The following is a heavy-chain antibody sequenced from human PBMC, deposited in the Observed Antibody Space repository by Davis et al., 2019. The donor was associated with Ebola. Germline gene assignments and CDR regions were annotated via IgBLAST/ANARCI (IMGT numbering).Heavy chain of an antibody. CDR1: GFRAHESS. J-gene: IGHJ6*04. D-gene: IGHD3/OR15-3a*01. V-gene: IGHV3-9*02. Sequence: SLKISCAVSGFRAHESSMHWVRQAPGKGLEWVAGMRWNGNGVAYADSVKGRFIISRDSATNSLYLQMNSLRHEDTALYYCAKGTMIFDYSMDVWGKGTTVTVSS. CDR3: AKGTMIFDYSMDV. CDR2: MRWNGNGV.